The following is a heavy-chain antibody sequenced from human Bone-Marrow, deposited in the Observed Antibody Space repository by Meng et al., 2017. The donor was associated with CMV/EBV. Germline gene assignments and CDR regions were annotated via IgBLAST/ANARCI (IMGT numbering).Heavy chain of an antibody. CDR2: INPNSCCT. J-gene: IGHJ4*02. D-gene: IGHD6-19*01. CDR1: GYTFTGYY. CDR3: ARVSHSSSGWRGPVEY. V-gene: IGHV1-2*02. Sequence: ASVKVSCKASGYTFTGYYMHWVRQAPGQGLEWMGWINPNSCCTNYAQMFQGRVTMTRDTSISTAYMELSRLRSDDTAVYYCARVSHSSSGWRGPVEYWGQGTLVTVPS.